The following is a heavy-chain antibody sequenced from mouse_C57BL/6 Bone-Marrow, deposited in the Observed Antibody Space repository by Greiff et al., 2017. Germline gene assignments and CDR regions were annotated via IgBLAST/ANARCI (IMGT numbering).Heavy chain of an antibody. D-gene: IGHD6-1*01. J-gene: IGHJ4*01. CDR2: IDPSDSYT. V-gene: IGHV1-50*01. Sequence: VQLQQSGAELVKPGASVKLSCKASGYTFTSYWMQWVKQRPGQGLEWIGEIDPSDSYTNYNQKFKGKATLTVDTSSSTAYMQLSSLKSEDSAVYYCARSSLYYYAMDYWGQGTSVTVSS. CDR1: GYTFTSYW. CDR3: ARSSLYYYAMDY.